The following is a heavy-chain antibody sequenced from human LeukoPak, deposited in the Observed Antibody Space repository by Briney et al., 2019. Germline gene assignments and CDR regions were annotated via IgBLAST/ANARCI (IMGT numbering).Heavy chain of an antibody. CDR1: GGSISSYY. CDR2: IYYSGST. Sequence: SETLSLTCPVSGGSISSYYWSWIRQPPGKGQEWIGYIYYSGSTNYNPSLKSRVTISVDTSKNQFSLKLSSVTAADTAVYYCARDAASIAVAGYDAFDIWGQGTMVTVSS. V-gene: IGHV4-59*01. CDR3: ARDAASIAVAGYDAFDI. J-gene: IGHJ3*02. D-gene: IGHD6-19*01.